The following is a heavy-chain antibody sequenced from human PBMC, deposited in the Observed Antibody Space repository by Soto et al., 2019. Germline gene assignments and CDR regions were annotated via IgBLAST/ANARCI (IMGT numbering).Heavy chain of an antibody. CDR3: VKEMPPHWDYDH. CDR1: GFTFNTYG. CDR2: ISHDGSNK. Sequence: QVQLVESGGGVVQPGRSLRLSCAASGFTFNTYGMHWVRQAPGKGLEWVAIISHDGSNKYYADSVKGRFTISRDNSKNSLSLQMDSLRTEDTAIYYCVKEMPPHWDYDHWGQGTLVPVSS. J-gene: IGHJ5*02. D-gene: IGHD1-26*01. V-gene: IGHV3-30*18.